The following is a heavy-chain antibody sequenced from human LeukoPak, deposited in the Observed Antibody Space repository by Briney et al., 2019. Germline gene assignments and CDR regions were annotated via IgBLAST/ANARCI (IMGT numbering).Heavy chain of an antibody. CDR2: IYTRGST. CDR1: GGSINNYY. J-gene: IGHJ3*02. CDR3: ARGRYCSADICSGGDAFDI. V-gene: IGHV4-4*07. Sequence: PSETLSLTCTVSGGSINNYYWSWIRQPAGKGLEWIGRIYTRGSTNYNPSLKSRVTMSVDTSKNQFSLKLSSVTAADTAVYYCARGRYCSADICSGGDAFDIWGQGTMVSVST. D-gene: IGHD2-15*01.